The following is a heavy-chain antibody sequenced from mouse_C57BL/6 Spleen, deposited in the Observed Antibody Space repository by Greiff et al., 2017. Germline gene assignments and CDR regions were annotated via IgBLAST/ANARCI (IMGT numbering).Heavy chain of an antibody. CDR1: GFTFSSYG. Sequence: EVMLVESGGDLVKPGGSLTLSCAASGFTFSSYGMSWVRQTPDKRLEWVATISSGGSYTYYPASVKGRFTISRDNAKNTLYLQMSSLKSEDTAMYYCARQRFTTGGFAYWGQGTLVTVSA. D-gene: IGHD1-1*01. CDR3: ARQRFTTGGFAY. CDR2: ISSGGSYT. J-gene: IGHJ3*01. V-gene: IGHV5-6*01.